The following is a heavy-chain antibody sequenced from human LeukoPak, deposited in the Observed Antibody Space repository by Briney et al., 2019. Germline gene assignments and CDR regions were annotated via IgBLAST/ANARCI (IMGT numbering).Heavy chain of an antibody. Sequence: PGGSLRLSCAASGFTFSSYAMNWVRQAPGGGREWVSYISSSGNNIYYTNSVKGRFTISRDNAKNSLYLQMNSLRAEDTAVYYCARTSGYCISTSCYNWFDPWGQGTLVTVSS. J-gene: IGHJ5*02. CDR1: GFTFSSYA. D-gene: IGHD2-2*03. CDR3: ARTSGYCISTSCYNWFDP. CDR2: ISSSGNNI. V-gene: IGHV3-48*03.